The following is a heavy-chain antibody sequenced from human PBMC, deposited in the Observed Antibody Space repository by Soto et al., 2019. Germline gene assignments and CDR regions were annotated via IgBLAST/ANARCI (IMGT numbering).Heavy chain of an antibody. CDR3: AKASTQYYDILTGHLYFDY. CDR2: ISGSGGST. D-gene: IGHD3-9*01. V-gene: IGHV3-23*01. CDR1: GFTFSSYA. Sequence: GGSLRLSCAASGFTFSSYAMSWVRQAPGKGLEWVSAISGSGGSTYYADSVKGRFTISRDNSKNTLYLQMNSLRAEDTAVYYCAKASTQYYDILTGHLYFDYWGQGTLVTVSS. J-gene: IGHJ4*02.